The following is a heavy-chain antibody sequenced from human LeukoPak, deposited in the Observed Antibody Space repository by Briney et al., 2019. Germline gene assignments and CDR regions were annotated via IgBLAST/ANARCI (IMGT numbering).Heavy chain of an antibody. CDR3: VRLRGYNTGYHEYFDH. CDR1: RASIRTPDYY. J-gene: IGHJ1*01. V-gene: IGHV4-39*01. Sequence: SETLSLTCTVSRASIRTPDYYWAWVRQPPGKGLEWIGSIYVGGNTYHNLSLRSRVSISADTSKNQFSLKLTSVTAADTAVYYCVRLRGYNTGYHEYFDHWGQGTQVTVSP. CDR2: IYVGGNT. D-gene: IGHD3-3*01.